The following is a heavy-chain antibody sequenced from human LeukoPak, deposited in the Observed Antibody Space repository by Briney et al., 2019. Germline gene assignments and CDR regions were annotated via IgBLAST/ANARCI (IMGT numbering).Heavy chain of an antibody. CDR1: GFTVSSNY. CDR2: IYSGGST. Sequence: PGGSLRLSCAASGFTVSSNYMSWVRQAPGEGLEWVSVIYSGGSTYYADSVKGRFTISRDNSKSTLYIQMNSLRAEDTAVYYCARAKPKNMVRGLIMRRESRYYFDYWDQGTLVTVSS. J-gene: IGHJ4*02. V-gene: IGHV3-53*01. CDR3: ARAKPKNMVRGLIMRRESRYYFDY. D-gene: IGHD3-10*01.